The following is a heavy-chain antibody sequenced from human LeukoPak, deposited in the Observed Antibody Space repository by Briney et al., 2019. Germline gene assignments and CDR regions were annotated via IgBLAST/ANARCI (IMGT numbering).Heavy chain of an antibody. CDR3: ASRRRGYSYGHFDY. J-gene: IGHJ4*02. V-gene: IGHV1-69*13. CDR2: IIPIFGTA. CDR1: GGTFSSYA. D-gene: IGHD5-18*01. Sequence: SVKVSCKASGGTFSSYAISWVRQAPGQGLEWMGGIIPIFGTANYAQKFQGRVTITADESTSTAYMKLSSLRSEDTAVYYCASRRRGYSYGHFDYWGQGTLVTVSS.